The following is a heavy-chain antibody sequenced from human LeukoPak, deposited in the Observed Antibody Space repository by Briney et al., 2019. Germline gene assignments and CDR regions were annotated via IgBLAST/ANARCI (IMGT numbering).Heavy chain of an antibody. Sequence: PGGSLRLSCAASGFTFRSYSMNWVRQAPGKGLEWVSYISSGSSTIYNADSVKGRFTISRDNAKKSLYLQMNSLRDEDTAVYYCARGLMAAIDYWGQGTLVTVSS. CDR2: ISSGSSTI. V-gene: IGHV3-48*02. CDR1: GFTFRSYS. J-gene: IGHJ4*02. CDR3: ARGLMAAIDY. D-gene: IGHD5-24*01.